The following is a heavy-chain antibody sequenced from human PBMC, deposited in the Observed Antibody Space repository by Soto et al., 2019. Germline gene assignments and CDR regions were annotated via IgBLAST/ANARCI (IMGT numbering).Heavy chain of an antibody. CDR3: ARRRLQGYYDKSGSFDY. V-gene: IGHV5-51*01. D-gene: IGHD3-22*01. J-gene: IGHJ4*02. Sequence: GESLKISCNGSRYSFTTYWIAWVRQRPGKGLEWMAIIYPGDSDTKYSPSFQGQVTLSVDKSINTAYLQWSSLKASDTATYYCARRRLQGYYDKSGSFDYWGQGTPVTVSS. CDR1: RYSFTTYW. CDR2: IYPGDSDT.